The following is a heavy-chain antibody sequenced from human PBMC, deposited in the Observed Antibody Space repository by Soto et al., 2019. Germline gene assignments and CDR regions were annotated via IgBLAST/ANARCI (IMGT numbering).Heavy chain of an antibody. CDR1: GYTFTNYY. J-gene: IGHJ4*02. Sequence: ASVKVSCKASGYTFTNYYMHWLRQAPGQGLEWMGIINPSGDSRNYAQKFQGRVTITRDTSTSTVYMDLSSLRSEDTAVYYCARGGYFDSSNYLAYWGLGTLVTVSS. CDR3: ARGGYFDSSNYLAY. CDR2: INPSGDSR. V-gene: IGHV1-46*01. D-gene: IGHD3-22*01.